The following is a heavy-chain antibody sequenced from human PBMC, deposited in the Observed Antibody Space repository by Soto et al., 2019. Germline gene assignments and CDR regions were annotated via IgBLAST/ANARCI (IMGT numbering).Heavy chain of an antibody. CDR2: ISGSGGST. CDR1: GVTFSIYA. J-gene: IGHJ5*02. D-gene: IGHD6-13*01. CDR3: ARHPERIAQIGWFDP. V-gene: IGHV3-23*01. Sequence: GGSLRLSCAASGVTFSIYAMSWVRRAPGKGLEWVSSISGSGGSTYYADSVKGRFTISRDNAKNSLYLQMNSLRAEDTAVYYCARHPERIAQIGWFDPWGQGTLVTVSS.